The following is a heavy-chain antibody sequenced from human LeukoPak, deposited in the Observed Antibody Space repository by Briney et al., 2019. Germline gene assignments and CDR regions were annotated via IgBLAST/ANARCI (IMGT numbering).Heavy chain of an antibody. J-gene: IGHJ4*02. CDR3: AGYLRYFDY. CDR2: IYSGGST. Sequence: GGSLRLSCAVSGFTVSSNYMSWVRQAPGKGLEWVSVIYSGGSTYYADSVKGRFTISRDNSKNTLYVQMNSLRAEDTAVYYCAGYLRYFDYWGQGTLVTVSS. D-gene: IGHD2/OR15-2a*01. CDR1: GFTVSSNY. V-gene: IGHV3-53*01.